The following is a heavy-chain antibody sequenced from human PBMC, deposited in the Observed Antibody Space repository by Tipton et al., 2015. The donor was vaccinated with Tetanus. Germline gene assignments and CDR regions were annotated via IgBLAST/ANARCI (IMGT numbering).Heavy chain of an antibody. V-gene: IGHV3-11*01. Sequence: LSLTCTVSGASISSGGYYWSWIRQHPGKGLEWVSYISGSGDSIFYADSVKGRLIISRDNAKNSLYLQMSSLKAEDTAVYYCARDYSNKGLDVWGQGTTVTVSS. D-gene: IGHD4-11*01. CDR2: ISGSGDSI. J-gene: IGHJ6*02. CDR3: ARDYSNKGLDV. CDR1: GASISSGGYY.